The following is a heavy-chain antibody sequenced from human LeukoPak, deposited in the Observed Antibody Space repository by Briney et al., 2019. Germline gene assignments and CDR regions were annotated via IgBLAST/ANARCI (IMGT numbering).Heavy chain of an antibody. Sequence: SETLSLTCTVSGDSIRSYYWSWIRQPPGKGLEWIGYIYYSETANYNPSLKSRVTISVDTSKNQFSLKLSSVTAADTAVYYCANLEYSSGWYYFDYWGQGTLVTVSS. D-gene: IGHD6-19*01. CDR1: GDSIRSYY. CDR2: IYYSETA. J-gene: IGHJ4*02. CDR3: ANLEYSSGWYYFDY. V-gene: IGHV4-59*01.